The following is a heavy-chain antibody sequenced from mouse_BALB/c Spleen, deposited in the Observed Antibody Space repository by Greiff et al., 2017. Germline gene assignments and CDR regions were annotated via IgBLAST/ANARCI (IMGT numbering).Heavy chain of an antibody. J-gene: IGHJ4*01. CDR2: IYPSDSYT. CDR1: GYTFTSYW. CDR3: TTYSGYGDY. D-gene: IGHD1-2*01. Sequence: VQLQQPGAELVRPGASVKLSCKASGYTFTSYWINWVKQRPGQGLEWIGNIYPSDSYTNYNQKFKDKATLTVDKSSSTAYMQLSSPTSEDSAVYYCTTYSGYGDYWGQGTSVTVSS. V-gene: IGHV1-69*02.